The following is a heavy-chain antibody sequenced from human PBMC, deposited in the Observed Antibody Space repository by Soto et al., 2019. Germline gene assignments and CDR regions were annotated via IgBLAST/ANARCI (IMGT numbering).Heavy chain of an antibody. CDR2: IYYNDDR. J-gene: IGHJ5*02. Sequence: SGPTLVNPTQTLTLTCSFSGFSLSTVGVGVGWIRQPPGKALEWLAIIYYNDDRRYSPSLKSRLTVTKGSFKNQVVLTMTNVDPVDTGTYYCAHRTERGDVDNFMRWFDPWGQGTLVTVSS. CDR1: GFSLSTVGVG. V-gene: IGHV2-5*01. D-gene: IGHD3-16*01. CDR3: AHRTERGDVDNFMRWFDP.